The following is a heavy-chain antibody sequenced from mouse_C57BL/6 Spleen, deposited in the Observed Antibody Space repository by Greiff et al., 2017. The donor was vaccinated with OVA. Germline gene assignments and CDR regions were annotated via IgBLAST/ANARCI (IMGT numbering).Heavy chain of an antibody. CDR3: ARAPHYYGSSYGAMDY. Sequence: VQLKESGPGLVKPSQSLSLTCSVTGYSITSGYYWNWIRQFPGNKLEWMGYISYDGSNNYNPSLKNRISITRDTSKNQFFLKLNSVTTEETATYYCARAPHYYGSSYGAMDYWGQGTSVTVSS. J-gene: IGHJ4*01. CDR2: ISYDGSN. D-gene: IGHD1-1*01. CDR1: GYSITSGYY. V-gene: IGHV3-6*01.